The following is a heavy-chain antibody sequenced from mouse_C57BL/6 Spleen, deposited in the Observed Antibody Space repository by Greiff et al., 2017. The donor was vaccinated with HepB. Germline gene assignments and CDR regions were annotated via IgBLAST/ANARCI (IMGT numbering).Heavy chain of an antibody. Sequence: EVQLQESGGGLVQPGGSLKLSCAASGFTFSDYGMAWVRQAPRKGPEWVAFISNLAYSIYYADTVTGRFTISRENAKNTLYLEMSSLRSEDTAMYYCARLGYYGSSWYFDVWGTGTTVTVSS. D-gene: IGHD1-1*01. CDR1: GFTFSDYG. CDR3: ARLGYYGSSWYFDV. J-gene: IGHJ1*03. CDR2: ISNLAYSI. V-gene: IGHV5-15*01.